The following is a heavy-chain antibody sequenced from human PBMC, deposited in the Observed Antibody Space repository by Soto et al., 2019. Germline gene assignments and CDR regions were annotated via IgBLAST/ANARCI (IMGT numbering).Heavy chain of an antibody. J-gene: IGHJ6*02. CDR3: ARDRARYRDYDFWSGFSHDYYYDGMDV. D-gene: IGHD3-3*01. Sequence: ASVKVSCKASGYTFTSYGISWVRQAPGQGLEWMGWISAYNGNTNYAQKLQGRVTMTTDTSTSTAYMELRSLRSDDTAVYYCARDRARYRDYDFWSGFSHDYYYDGMDVWG. V-gene: IGHV1-18*01. CDR1: GYTFTSYG. CDR2: ISAYNGNT.